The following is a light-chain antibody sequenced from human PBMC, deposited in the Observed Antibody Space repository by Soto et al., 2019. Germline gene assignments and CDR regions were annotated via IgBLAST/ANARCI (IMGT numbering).Light chain of an antibody. Sequence: QSMLAQPASVSGSPGQSITISCTGTSSDVGSYNLVSWYQQHPGKAPKLLIFESSKRPSGVSNRFSGSKSGNTASLTISGLQAEDEADYYCCSYAGANTFFGPGTKVTVL. CDR3: CSYAGANTF. CDR1: SSDVGSYNL. J-gene: IGLJ1*01. V-gene: IGLV2-23*03. CDR2: ESS.